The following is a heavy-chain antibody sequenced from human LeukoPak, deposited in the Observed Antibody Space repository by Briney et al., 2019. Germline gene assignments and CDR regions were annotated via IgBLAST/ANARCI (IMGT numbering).Heavy chain of an antibody. CDR1: GFTFSSYA. D-gene: IGHD6-19*01. V-gene: IGHV3-48*03. CDR3: ARQGLAVAGDY. CDR2: ISSSGSTI. J-gene: IGHJ4*02. Sequence: GGSLRLSCAASGFTFSSYAMSWVRQAPGKGLEWVSYISSSGSTIYYADSVKGRFTISRDNAKNSLYLQMNSLRAEDTAVYYCARQGLAVAGDYWGQGTLVTVSS.